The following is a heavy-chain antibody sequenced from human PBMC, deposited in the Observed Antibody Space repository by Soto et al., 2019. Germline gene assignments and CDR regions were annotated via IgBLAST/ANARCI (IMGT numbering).Heavy chain of an antibody. CDR3: ARLSPGDVYYYYGMDV. D-gene: IGHD4-17*01. J-gene: IGHJ6*02. Sequence: GESRKISCKGSGYSFTSYWISWVRQMPGKGLEWMGRIDPSDSYTNYSPSFQGHVTISADKSISTAYLQWSSLKASDTAMYYCARLSPGDVYYYYGMDVWGQGTTVTVSS. CDR2: IDPSDSYT. CDR1: GYSFTSYW. V-gene: IGHV5-10-1*01.